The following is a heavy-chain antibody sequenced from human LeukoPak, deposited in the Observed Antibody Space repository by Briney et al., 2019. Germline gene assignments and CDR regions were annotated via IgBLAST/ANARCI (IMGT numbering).Heavy chain of an antibody. CDR1: GYTFTSYD. Sequence: GASVKVSCKASGYTFTSYDINWVRQATGQGLEWMGWMNPNSGNTGYAQKFQGRVTMTRNTSISTAYMELSSLRSEDTAVYYCARAEESGYYSAYYYMDVWGKGTTVTISS. CDR2: MNPNSGNT. J-gene: IGHJ6*03. D-gene: IGHD3-22*01. CDR3: ARAEESGYYSAYYYMDV. V-gene: IGHV1-8*01.